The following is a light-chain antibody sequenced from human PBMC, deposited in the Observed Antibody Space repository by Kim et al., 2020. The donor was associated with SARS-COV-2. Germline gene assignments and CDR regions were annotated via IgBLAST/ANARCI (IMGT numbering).Light chain of an antibody. J-gene: IGKJ4*01. CDR1: QSVRSY. Sequence: EIVLTQSPATLSLSPGERATLSCRASQSVRSYLAWYQQKPGQAPRLLIYDASNRAAGVPARFSGSGSGTDFTLTISNLEPDDFALYFCQQRGNWPLTFGGGTKVEIK. CDR3: QQRGNWPLT. CDR2: DAS. V-gene: IGKV3-11*01.